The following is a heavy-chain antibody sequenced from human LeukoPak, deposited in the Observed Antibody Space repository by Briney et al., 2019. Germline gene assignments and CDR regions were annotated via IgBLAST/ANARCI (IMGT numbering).Heavy chain of an antibody. Sequence: VASVKVSCKASGYTFTSYGISWVRQAPGQGLEWMGWISAYNGNTNYAQKFQGRVTMTRDTSISTAYMELSRLRSDDTAVYYCARDSGSLLASDYWGQGTLVTVSS. V-gene: IGHV1-18*01. D-gene: IGHD1-26*01. CDR3: ARDSGSLLASDY. J-gene: IGHJ4*02. CDR1: GYTFTSYG. CDR2: ISAYNGNT.